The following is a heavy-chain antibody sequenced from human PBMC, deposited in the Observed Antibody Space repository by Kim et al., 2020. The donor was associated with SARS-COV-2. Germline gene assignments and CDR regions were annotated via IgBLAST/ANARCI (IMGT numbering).Heavy chain of an antibody. CDR2: ISSNGSTI. CDR3: ARDRREYCSSWCDYYSYYGMEV. CDR1: GFTFSDYY. V-gene: IGHV3-11*01. J-gene: IGHJ6*02. D-gene: IGHD6-13*01. Sequence: GGSLRLSCAASGFTFSDYYMSWVRQAPGKGLEWVSYISSNGSTIYYADSVKGRFTISRDNAKNSLYLQMNSLRAEDTAVYYCARDRREYCSSWCDYYSYYGMEVWGQGTTVPVSS.